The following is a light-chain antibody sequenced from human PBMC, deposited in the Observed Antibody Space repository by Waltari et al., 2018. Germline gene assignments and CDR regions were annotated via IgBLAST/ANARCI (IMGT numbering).Light chain of an antibody. CDR3: SAWDSSLRGWV. CDR1: SNNVGDQG. CDR2: RNN. J-gene: IGLJ3*02. Sequence: QARLTQPPSVSQDLRQTATLTCSGNSNNVGDQGAAWLQQHQGHPPKLLSYRNNNRPSGISERFSAFRSGNTASLTITGLQPEDEADYYCSAWDSSLRGWVYGGGTKLTVL. V-gene: IGLV10-54*04.